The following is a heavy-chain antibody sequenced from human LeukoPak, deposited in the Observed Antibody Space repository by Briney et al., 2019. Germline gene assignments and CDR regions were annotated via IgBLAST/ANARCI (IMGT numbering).Heavy chain of an antibody. CDR3: ARGNSIRLMVYAIPSAPYYYYMDV. Sequence: PGGSLRLSCAASGFTFSSYGMSWVRQAPGKGLEWVSAISGSGGSTYYADSVKGRFTISRDNAKNSLYLQMNSLRAEDTAVYYCARGNSIRLMVYAIPSAPYYYYMDVWGKGTTVTVSS. CDR1: GFTFSSYG. J-gene: IGHJ6*03. D-gene: IGHD2-8*01. CDR2: ISGSGGST. V-gene: IGHV3-23*01.